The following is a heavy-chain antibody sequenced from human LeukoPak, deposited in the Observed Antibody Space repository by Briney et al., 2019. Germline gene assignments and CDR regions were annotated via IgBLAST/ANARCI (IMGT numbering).Heavy chain of an antibody. Sequence: GGSLRLSCAASGFTFSSYGMPWVRQAPGKGLEWEAVIWYDGSNKYYADSVKGRFTISRDNSKNTLYLQMNSLRAEDTAVYYCARDQIVVVVAATYNYFDYWGQGTLVTVSS. CDR3: ARDQIVVVVAATYNYFDY. CDR2: IWYDGSNK. J-gene: IGHJ4*02. CDR1: GFTFSSYG. V-gene: IGHV3-33*01. D-gene: IGHD2-15*01.